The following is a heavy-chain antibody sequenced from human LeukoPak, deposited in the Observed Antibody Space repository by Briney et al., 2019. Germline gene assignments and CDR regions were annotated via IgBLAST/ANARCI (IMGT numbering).Heavy chain of an antibody. J-gene: IGHJ5*02. CDR3: ARALKYYDILTGSNWFDP. V-gene: IGHV1-69*06. Sequence: GASVKVSCKASGGTFSSYAISWVRQAPGQGLEWMGGIIPIFGTANYAQKFQGRVTITADKSTSTAYMELSSLTSEDTAVYYCARALKYYDILTGSNWFDPWGQGTLVTVSS. CDR1: GGTFSSYA. D-gene: IGHD3-9*01. CDR2: IIPIFGTA.